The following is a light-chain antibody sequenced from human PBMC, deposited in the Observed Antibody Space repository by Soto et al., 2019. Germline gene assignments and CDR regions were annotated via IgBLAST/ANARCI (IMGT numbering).Light chain of an antibody. J-gene: IGKJ5*01. Sequence: MLITQSPATLSVPQAERVTLSCRTSHSVNRRVAWYQHKPGQAPRLLISGASTRATGIPARFSGSGSGTEFTLTISSLQSEDFAVYYCKQYSAWPITFGQGTRLEN. V-gene: IGKV3-15*01. CDR2: GAS. CDR3: KQYSAWPIT. CDR1: HSVNRR.